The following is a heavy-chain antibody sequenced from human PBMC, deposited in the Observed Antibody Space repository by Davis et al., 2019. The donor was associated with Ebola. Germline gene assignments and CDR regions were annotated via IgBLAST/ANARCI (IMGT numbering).Heavy chain of an antibody. V-gene: IGHV1-18*01. CDR3: ARAASSLLNDY. CDR2: SSTYNGNT. CDR1: GYTFTDYA. D-gene: IGHD3-10*01. Sequence: AAPVKVSCKASGYTFTDYAFTWLRQAPGQGLEWMGWSSTYNGNTNYAQKLQGRVTMTTDTSTNTARMELRSLTTDDTAVYYCARAASSLLNDYWGQGTLVTVSS. J-gene: IGHJ4*02.